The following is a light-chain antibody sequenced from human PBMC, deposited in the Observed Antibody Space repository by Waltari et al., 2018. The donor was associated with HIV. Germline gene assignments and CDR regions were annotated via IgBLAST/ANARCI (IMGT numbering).Light chain of an antibody. CDR2: TDN. Sequence: QSVLTQPPSASGTPGQRVTISCSGSSSNIGSNIVNWYQQRPGRAPKPLIYTDNQRASGVPDRFAGSKSGTAASLAIGGLQSEDEADYYCATWDDSVNGLNWVFGGGTKLTV. CDR1: SSNIGSNI. CDR3: ATWDDSVNGLNWV. J-gene: IGLJ3*02. V-gene: IGLV1-44*01.